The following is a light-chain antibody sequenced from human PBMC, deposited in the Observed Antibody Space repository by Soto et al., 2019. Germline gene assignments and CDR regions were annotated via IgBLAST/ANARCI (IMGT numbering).Light chain of an antibody. Sequence: QSVLTQEASVSGTVGQKVTLSCTGNSSNVGSYAVGWYQQISHGAPKTVMFANSLPSGIPDLFSGSESGTTASLTISGLWPEDEADYDCSTWDYSLSAWVFGGGTKVTVL. J-gene: IGLJ3*02. CDR3: STWDYSLSAWV. CDR1: SSNVGSYA. V-gene: IGLV1-47*03. CDR2: ANS.